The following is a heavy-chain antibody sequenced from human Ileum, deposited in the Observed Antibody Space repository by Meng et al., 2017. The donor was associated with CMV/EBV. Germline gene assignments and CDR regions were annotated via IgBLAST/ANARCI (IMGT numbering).Heavy chain of an antibody. CDR2: IYFTGST. D-gene: IGHD3-3*01. V-gene: IGHV4-39*07. J-gene: IGHJ4*02. CDR3: ARDSDFWTTSRFDY. Sequence: SGCSNSSTSFFWGLIRQPPRKGLELIGSIYFTGSTYYNPSLKSRVTISVDTSKNQFSLRLSSVTAADTAVYYCARDSDFWTTSRFDYWGQSTLVTVSS. CDR1: GCSNSSTSFF.